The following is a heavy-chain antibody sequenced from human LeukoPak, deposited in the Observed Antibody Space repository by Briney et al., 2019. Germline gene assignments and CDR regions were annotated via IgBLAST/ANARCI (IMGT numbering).Heavy chain of an antibody. J-gene: IGHJ4*02. CDR2: ISGDSNYI. CDR3: ARDPWSYWSY. Sequence: GGSLRLSCAASGFTFSSYTMNCVRQAPGKGLEWVSSISGDSNYIHYADSTKGPFRISRENAKNSLYLQMNSLRADDTAVYYCARDPWSYWSYWGQGTLVTVSS. CDR1: GFTFSSYT. V-gene: IGHV3-21*01. D-gene: IGHD1-26*01.